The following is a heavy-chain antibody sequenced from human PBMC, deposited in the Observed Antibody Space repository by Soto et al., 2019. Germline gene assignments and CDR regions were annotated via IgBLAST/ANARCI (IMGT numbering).Heavy chain of an antibody. CDR3: VRETGFTTTSDAFNI. J-gene: IGHJ3*02. CDR2: IGTGGDT. Sequence: EVQLVESGGGLVQPGGSLRLSCAASGFTFSGSDMNWVRHTRGKGLEWVSGIGTGGDTYYADSVRGRFTISREDAKGSLYLQMNSRRVEDTAVYYWVRETGFTTTSDAFNIWCQGTMVTVSS. CDR1: GFTFSGSD. V-gene: IGHV3-13*01. D-gene: IGHD1-1*01.